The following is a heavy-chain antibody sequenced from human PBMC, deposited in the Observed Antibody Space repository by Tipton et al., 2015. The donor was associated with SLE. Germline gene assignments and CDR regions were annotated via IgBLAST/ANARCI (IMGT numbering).Heavy chain of an antibody. CDR2: IYYSGST. J-gene: IGHJ4*02. CDR1: GGSISSGGHY. D-gene: IGHD2-21*01. Sequence: TLSLTCTVSGGSISSGGHYWGWIRQHPGMGLEWIGSIYYSGSTYYNPSLMSRITISVDTYTNHFSLTLTSVTAADTAVYFCARVGDTGVIDYWGQGTLVTVSS. CDR3: ARVGDTGVIDY. V-gene: IGHV4-31*03.